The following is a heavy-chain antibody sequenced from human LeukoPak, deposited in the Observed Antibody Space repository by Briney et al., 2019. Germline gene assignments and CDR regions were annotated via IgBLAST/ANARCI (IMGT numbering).Heavy chain of an antibody. D-gene: IGHD1-1*01. V-gene: IGHV3-53*01. Sequence: PGGSLRLSCAASGFSVSSNYMSWVRQAPGKGLEWVLLMYTDASASYADSVKGRFTISRDISRDNSKNTLYLQMDSLRAEDTAVYFCAGVRRIQLSYSDYYYMDVWGKGTTVTVSS. CDR3: AGVRRIQLSYSDYYYMDV. CDR2: MYTDASA. CDR1: GFSVSSNY. J-gene: IGHJ6*03.